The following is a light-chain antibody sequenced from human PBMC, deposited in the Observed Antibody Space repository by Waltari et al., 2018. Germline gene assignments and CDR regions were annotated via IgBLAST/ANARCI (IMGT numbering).Light chain of an antibody. CDR3: QQSYSTPRT. V-gene: IGKV1-39*01. CDR1: QSISSY. Sequence: DIQMTQSPSSLSASGGDRVPITCRASQSISSYLNWYQQKPGKAPKLLIYAASSLQSGVPSRFSGSGSGTDFTLTISSLRPEDFATYYCQQSYSTPRTFGQGTKVEIK. CDR2: AAS. J-gene: IGKJ1*01.